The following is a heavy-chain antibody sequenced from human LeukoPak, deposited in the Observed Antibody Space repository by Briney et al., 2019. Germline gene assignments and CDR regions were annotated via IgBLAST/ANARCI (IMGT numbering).Heavy chain of an antibody. Sequence: SQTLSLTCAVSGGSISSGGYSWSWIRQPPGKGLEWIGYIYHSGSTYYNPSLKSRVTISVDRSKNQFSLKLSSVTAADTAVYYCARSRSDYYDSSGYDNWFDPWGQGTLVTVSS. V-gene: IGHV4-30-2*01. D-gene: IGHD3-22*01. J-gene: IGHJ5*02. CDR3: ARSRSDYYDSSGYDNWFDP. CDR2: IYHSGST. CDR1: GGSISSGGYS.